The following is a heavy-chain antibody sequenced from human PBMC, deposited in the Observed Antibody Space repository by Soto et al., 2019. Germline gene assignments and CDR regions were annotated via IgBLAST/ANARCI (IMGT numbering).Heavy chain of an antibody. CDR1: GFSFSTYN. CDR2: VSTTSFTI. V-gene: IGHV3-48*02. J-gene: IGHJ5*01. D-gene: IGHD2-15*01. CDR3: ARDRCYDGTCYSASDS. Sequence: GGSLRLSCAASGFSFSTYNMDWVRQAPGKRPEWIAYVSTTSFTIYYADSVKGRFTISRDNDRNSLYLEMNSLRDEDTAVYYCARDRCYDGTCYSASDSWGQGTLVTVST.